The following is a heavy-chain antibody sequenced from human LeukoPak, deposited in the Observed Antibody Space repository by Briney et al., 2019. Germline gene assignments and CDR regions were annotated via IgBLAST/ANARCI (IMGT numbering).Heavy chain of an antibody. V-gene: IGHV3-7*02. J-gene: IGHJ4*02. CDR3: ARTGNYFDY. CDR2: IKQDRSED. Sequence: GGSQRLSCAASGFTFSSYWMSWVRQAPGKGLEWVANIKQDRSEDNYVDSVKGRFTISRDNAKNSLYLQMNSLRTEDTAVYYCARTGNYFDYWGQGTLVTVSS. CDR1: GFTFSSYW. D-gene: IGHD3-10*01.